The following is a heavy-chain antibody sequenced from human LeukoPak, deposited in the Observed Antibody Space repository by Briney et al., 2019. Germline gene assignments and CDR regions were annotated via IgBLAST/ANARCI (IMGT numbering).Heavy chain of an antibody. J-gene: IGHJ3*02. Sequence: GGSLRLSCAASGFTFSSYSMNWVRQSPGKGLEWVSSISSSSSYIYYADSVKGRFTISRGNAKNSLYLQMNSLRAEDTAMYYCARSGGLYSGYDYDAFDIWGQGTMVTVSS. CDR2: ISSSSSYI. D-gene: IGHD5-12*01. CDR3: ARSGGLYSGYDYDAFDI. CDR1: GFTFSSYS. V-gene: IGHV3-21*04.